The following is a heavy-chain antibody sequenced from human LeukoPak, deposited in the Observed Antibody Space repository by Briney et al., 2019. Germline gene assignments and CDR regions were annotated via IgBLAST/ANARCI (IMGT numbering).Heavy chain of an antibody. J-gene: IGHJ4*02. CDR2: IIPFCSAT. D-gene: IGHD2-15*01. CDR1: GGSLSTYA. CDR3: ARMVGYAYSDY. Sequence: SVKVSCKASGGSLSTYAINWVRQVPGRGLEWMGGIIPFCSATDYAQKLQGRVTITADESTNTAYMELNSPTSKDTAVYYCARMVGYAYSDYWGQGTLVTVSS. V-gene: IGHV1-69*13.